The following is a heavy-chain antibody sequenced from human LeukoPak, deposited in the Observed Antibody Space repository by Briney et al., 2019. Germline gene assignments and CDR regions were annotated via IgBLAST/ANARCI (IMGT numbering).Heavy chain of an antibody. CDR3: AKKYYYDSSGSWRGYYFDY. V-gene: IGHV3-23*01. Sequence: PGGSLRLSCAASGFTFSSYAMSWVRQAPGKGLEWVSAISGSGGSTYYADSVKGRFTISRDNSKNTLYLQMNSLRAEDTAVYYCAKKYYYDSSGSWRGYYFDYWGQGTLVTVSS. CDR1: GFTFSSYA. CDR2: ISGSGGST. D-gene: IGHD3-22*01. J-gene: IGHJ4*02.